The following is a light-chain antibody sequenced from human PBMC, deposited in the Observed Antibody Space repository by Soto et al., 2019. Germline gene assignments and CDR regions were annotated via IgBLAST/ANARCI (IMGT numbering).Light chain of an antibody. J-gene: IGLJ1*01. V-gene: IGLV2-14*01. CDR2: EVS. Sequence: QSVLTQPASVSGSPGQSITISCTGAGSDIGAYNYVSWYQQHPGKAPKLMIYEVSYRPSGVSNRFSGSKSGHTASLTISGLQPEDEADYYCSSFTDSSTVEVFGDGTKVTVL. CDR3: SSFTDSSTVEV. CDR1: GSDIGAYNY.